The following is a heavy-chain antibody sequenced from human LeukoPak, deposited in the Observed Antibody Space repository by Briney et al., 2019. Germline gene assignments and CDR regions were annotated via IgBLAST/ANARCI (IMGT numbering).Heavy chain of an antibody. CDR3: ARFTWELRLPDAFDI. CDR1: GDSISSYY. V-gene: IGHV4-59*01. D-gene: IGHD1-26*01. J-gene: IGHJ3*02. Sequence: SETLSLTCTVSGDSISSYYWSWIRQPPGKGLEWIGYIYYSGSTNYNPSLKSRVTISVDTSKNQFSLKLSSVTAADTAVYYCARFTWELRLPDAFDIWGQGTMVTVSS. CDR2: IYYSGST.